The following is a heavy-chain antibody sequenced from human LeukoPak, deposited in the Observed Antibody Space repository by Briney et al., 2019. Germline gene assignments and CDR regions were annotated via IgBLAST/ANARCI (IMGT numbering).Heavy chain of an antibody. CDR3: TTEIRA. Sequence: GGSLRLSCPASGFTFSDYSMSWVRQAPGKGLEWVSSISSSSDYIYYADSVKGRFTISRDNARNSLYLQMNSLRAEDTAVYYCTTEIRAWGQGTLVTVSS. CDR2: ISSSSDYI. CDR1: GFTFSDYS. J-gene: IGHJ4*02. V-gene: IGHV3-21*01.